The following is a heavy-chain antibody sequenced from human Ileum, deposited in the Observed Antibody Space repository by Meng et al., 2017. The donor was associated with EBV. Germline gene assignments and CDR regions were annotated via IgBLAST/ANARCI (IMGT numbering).Heavy chain of an antibody. CDR3: AKTSGSEGY. V-gene: IGHV3-23*01. J-gene: IGHJ4*02. Sequence: EVQLLESGGGLVQLGGSLRLSCEASGFTFSNYGMSWVRQAPGKGLEWVSGISGSGDSTYYADSMKGRFTISRDNSKNTLYLQMNSLRAEDTAVYYCAKTSGSEGYWGQGTLVTVDS. D-gene: IGHD1-26*01. CDR1: GFTFSNYG. CDR2: ISGSGDST.